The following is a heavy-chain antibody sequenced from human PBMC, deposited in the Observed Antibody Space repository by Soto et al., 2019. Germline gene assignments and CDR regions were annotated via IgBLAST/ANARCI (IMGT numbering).Heavy chain of an antibody. CDR2: IGTTGDT. Sequence: VGSLRLSCSASGFTFSSYDMHWVRQGTGKGLEWVSAIGTTGDTYYAGSVKGRFTISRENAKNSLYLQMNSLRAGDTAIYFCARAIGPTLFDYWGQGTLVTAPQ. CDR3: ARAIGPTLFDY. V-gene: IGHV3-13*04. D-gene: IGHD3-22*01. J-gene: IGHJ4*02. CDR1: GFTFSSYD.